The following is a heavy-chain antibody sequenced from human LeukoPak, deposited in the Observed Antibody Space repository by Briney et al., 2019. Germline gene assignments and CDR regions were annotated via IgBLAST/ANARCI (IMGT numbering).Heavy chain of an antibody. Sequence: ASETLSLTCTVSGGSISSYYWSWIRQPPGKGLEWIGYIYYSGSTNYNPSLKSRVTISVDTSKNQFSLELSSVTASDTAVYYCARLNWNEDLDYWGQGTLVTVSS. CDR1: GGSISSYY. CDR3: ARLNWNEDLDY. D-gene: IGHD1-1*01. V-gene: IGHV4-59*08. J-gene: IGHJ4*02. CDR2: IYYSGST.